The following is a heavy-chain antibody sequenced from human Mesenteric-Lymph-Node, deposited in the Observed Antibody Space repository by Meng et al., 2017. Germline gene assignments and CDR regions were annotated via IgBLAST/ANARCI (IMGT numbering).Heavy chain of an antibody. Sequence: AGSLRLSCAASGFTFSSYTMHWVRQAPGKGLEYVSAISSSGGSTYYANSVEGRFTISRDNSKSTLYLQTGSLRAEDMAVCYCASDLGGKTGFDFWGQGTLVTVSS. J-gene: IGHJ4*02. D-gene: IGHD4-23*01. CDR1: GFTFSSYT. CDR2: ISSSGGST. CDR3: ASDLGGKTGFDF. V-gene: IGHV3-64*01.